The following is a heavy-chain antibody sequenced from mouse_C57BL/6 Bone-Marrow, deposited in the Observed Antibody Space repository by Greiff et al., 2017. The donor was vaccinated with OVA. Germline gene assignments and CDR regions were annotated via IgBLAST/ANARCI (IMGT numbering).Heavy chain of an antibody. Sequence: VMLVESGAELARPGASVKMSCKASGYTFTSYTMHWVKQRPGQGLEWIGYINPSSGYTKYNQKFKDKATLTADKSSSTAYMQLSSLTSEDSAVYYCARSWIYYYGSSYDWGQGTTLTVSS. CDR2: INPSSGYT. J-gene: IGHJ2*01. D-gene: IGHD1-1*01. V-gene: IGHV1-4*01. CDR3: ARSWIYYYGSSYD. CDR1: GYTFTSYT.